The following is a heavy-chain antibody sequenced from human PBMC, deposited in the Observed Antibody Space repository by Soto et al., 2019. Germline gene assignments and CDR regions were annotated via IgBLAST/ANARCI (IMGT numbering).Heavy chain of an antibody. CDR3: ARVVPAAMGINWFDP. Sequence: SETLSLTCTVSGGSISSGDYYWSWIRQPPGEGLEWIGYIYYSGSTYYNPSLKSRVTISVDTSKNQFSLKLSSVTAADTAVYYCARVVPAAMGINWFDPWGQGTLVTVSS. J-gene: IGHJ5*02. CDR1: GGSISSGDYY. CDR2: IYYSGST. V-gene: IGHV4-30-4*01. D-gene: IGHD2-2*01.